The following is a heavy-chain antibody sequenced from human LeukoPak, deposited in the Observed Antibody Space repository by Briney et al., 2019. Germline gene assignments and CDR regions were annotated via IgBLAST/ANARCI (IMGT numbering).Heavy chain of an antibody. J-gene: IGHJ4*02. Sequence: PSETLSLTCIVSGGSISSSNFHWGWIRQPPGKGLEWIASVSYGGSTYYNLSLKSRVTISVDTSKTQFSLKLSSVTAADTAVYYCARAYPRLRYYYGSGSTKYYFDYWGQGTLVTVSS. V-gene: IGHV4-39*01. CDR2: VSYGGST. D-gene: IGHD3-10*01. CDR1: GGSISSSNFH. CDR3: ARAYPRLRYYYGSGSTKYYFDY.